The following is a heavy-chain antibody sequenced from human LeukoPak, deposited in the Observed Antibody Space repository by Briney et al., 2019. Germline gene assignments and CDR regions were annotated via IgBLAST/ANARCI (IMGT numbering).Heavy chain of an antibody. CDR3: ARDTSGSYFDY. Sequence: SETQSLTCTVSGGSISSYYWSWMRQPAGKGQEWIGRIYTSGSTNYNPSLKSRVTMSVVTSTNQFSLNLRSVTAADTAVYYCARDTSGSYFDYWGQGNLVTVSS. CDR1: GGSISSYY. CDR2: IYTSGST. V-gene: IGHV4-4*07. J-gene: IGHJ4*02. D-gene: IGHD1-26*01.